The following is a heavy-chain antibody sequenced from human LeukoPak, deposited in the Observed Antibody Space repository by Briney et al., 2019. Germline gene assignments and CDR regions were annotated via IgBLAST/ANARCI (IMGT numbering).Heavy chain of an antibody. V-gene: IGHV7-4-1*02. CDR2: INTNTGNP. CDR1: GYTFTSYA. D-gene: IGHD2-21*02. CDR3: ARVGAYCGGDCYEDNWFDP. Sequence: ASVKVPCKASGYTFTSYAMNWVRQAPGQGLEWMGWINTNTGNPTYAQGFTGRFVFSLDTSVSTAYLQISSLKAEDTAVYYCARVGAYCGGDCYEDNWFDPWGQGTLVTVSS. J-gene: IGHJ5*02.